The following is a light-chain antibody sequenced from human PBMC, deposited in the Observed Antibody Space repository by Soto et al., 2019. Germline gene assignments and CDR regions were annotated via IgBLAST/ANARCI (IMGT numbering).Light chain of an antibody. CDR1: SSNIGLND. CDR3: AAWDDSLNGPV. Sequence: QSVLTQPPSASGTPGQTVTISCSGSSSNIGLNDVHWYRQLSGTAPQILIYDTNQQATGVPDRFSGSRSGTSASLAIHGLQSEDEADYRGAAWDDSLNGPVFGGGNKVTVL. V-gene: IGLV1-44*01. J-gene: IGLJ2*01. CDR2: DTN.